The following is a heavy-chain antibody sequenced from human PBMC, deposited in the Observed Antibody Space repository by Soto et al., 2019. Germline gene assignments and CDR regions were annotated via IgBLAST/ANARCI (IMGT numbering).Heavy chain of an antibody. J-gene: IGHJ4*02. CDR1: GGSFSGYY. Sequence: SETLSLTCAVYGGSFSGYYWTWIRQPPGTGLEWIGEINHSGSTYYNPSLKSRVTISVDRSKNQFSLKLSSVTAADTAVYYCARENNVLPGGYFDYWGQGTLVTVSS. CDR2: INHSGST. D-gene: IGHD3-10*01. CDR3: ARENNVLPGGYFDY. V-gene: IGHV4-34*01.